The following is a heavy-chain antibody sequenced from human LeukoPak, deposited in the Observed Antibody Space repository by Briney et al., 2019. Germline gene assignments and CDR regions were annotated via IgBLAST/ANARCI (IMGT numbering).Heavy chain of an antibody. J-gene: IGHJ2*01. CDR1: GYTFTGYY. CDR2: INPNSGDT. V-gene: IGHV1-2*06. D-gene: IGHD4/OR15-4a*01. Sequence: VASVKVSCKASGYTFTGYYMHWVRQAPGQGLEWMGRINPNSGDTDYAQKFQGRVTMTRDTSISTAYMELSRLRSDDTAVYYCAREVPTTGPRYIDLWGRGALVTVSS. CDR3: AREVPTTGPRYIDL.